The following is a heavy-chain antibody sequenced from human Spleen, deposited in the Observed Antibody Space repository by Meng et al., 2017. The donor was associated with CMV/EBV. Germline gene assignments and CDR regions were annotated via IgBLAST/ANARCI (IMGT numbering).Heavy chain of an antibody. V-gene: IGHV3-11*04. CDR3: AKDQPSSGYALDY. J-gene: IGHJ4*02. D-gene: IGHD5-12*01. CDR2: ISSSATTT. Sequence: GESLKISCAASGFTFRDYYMSWIRQAPGKGLEWVSYISSSATTTYYADSVKGRFTISRDNAKNSLYLQMNSLRAEDTAVYYCAKDQPSSGYALDYWGQGTLVTVSS. CDR1: GFTFRDYY.